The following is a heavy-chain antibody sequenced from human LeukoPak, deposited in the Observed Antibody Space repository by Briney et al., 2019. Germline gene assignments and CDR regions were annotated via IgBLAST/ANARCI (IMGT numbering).Heavy chain of an antibody. Sequence: GGSLRLSCAASGFTFSSYAMSWVRQAPGKGLEWVSAISDSGGSTYYADSVKGRFIISRDNSKNTLYLQMNSLRAEDTAVYYCASQQHYYDSSGYSPWGQGTLVTVSS. V-gene: IGHV3-23*01. CDR2: ISDSGGST. CDR3: ASQQHYYDSSGYSP. D-gene: IGHD3-22*01. CDR1: GFTFSSYA. J-gene: IGHJ5*02.